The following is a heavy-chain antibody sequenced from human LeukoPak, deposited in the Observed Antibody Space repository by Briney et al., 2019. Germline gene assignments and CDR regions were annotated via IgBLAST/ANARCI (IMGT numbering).Heavy chain of an antibody. CDR3: AGHYSSGWFYAFDI. D-gene: IGHD6-19*01. Sequence: SETLSLTCTVSGGSISSYYWSWIRQPPGKGLEWIGYIYYSGSTNYNPSLKSRVTISVDTSKNQFSLKLSSVTAADTAVYYCAGHYSSGWFYAFDIWGQGTMVTVSS. CDR1: GGSISSYY. J-gene: IGHJ3*02. V-gene: IGHV4-59*01. CDR2: IYYSGST.